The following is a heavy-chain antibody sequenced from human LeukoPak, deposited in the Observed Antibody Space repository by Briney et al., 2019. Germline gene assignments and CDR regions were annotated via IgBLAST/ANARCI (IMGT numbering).Heavy chain of an antibody. CDR1: GGSISSGPYY. CDR3: AKKCGYSYGDPFDY. CDR2: ISGSGTST. J-gene: IGHJ4*02. V-gene: IGHV3-23*01. Sequence: PSETLSLTCTVSGGSISSGPYYWGWIRQPPGKGLEWVSAISGSGTSTYYADSVKDRFTIPRDNSKNTLYLQMNSLRAEDTALYYCAKKCGYSYGDPFDYWGQGTLVTVSS. D-gene: IGHD5-18*01.